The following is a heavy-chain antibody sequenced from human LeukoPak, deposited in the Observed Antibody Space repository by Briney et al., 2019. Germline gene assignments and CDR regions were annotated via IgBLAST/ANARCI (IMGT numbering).Heavy chain of an antibody. V-gene: IGHV3-30*03. CDR1: GFTFSSYG. D-gene: IGHD3-22*01. Sequence: PGGSLRLSCAASGFTFSSYGMHWVRQAPGKGLEWVAVISYDGSNKYYADSVKGRFTISRDNSKNTLYLQMNSLRAEDTAVYYCAAAYDSSGYYFDYWGQGTLVTVSS. CDR3: AAAYDSSGYYFDY. CDR2: ISYDGSNK. J-gene: IGHJ4*02.